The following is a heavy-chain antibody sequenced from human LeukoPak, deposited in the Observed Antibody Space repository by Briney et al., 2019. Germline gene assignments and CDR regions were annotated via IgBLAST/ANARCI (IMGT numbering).Heavy chain of an antibody. J-gene: IGHJ4*02. Sequence: GGSLRLSCAASGFTFRSYGMHWVRQAPGKGLEWVAFIRYDGSNKYCTDSVKGRFTISRDNSKNTLYLQMNSLRAEDTALYYCAKDKSYSGYDLGDYWGQGTLVTVSS. D-gene: IGHD5-12*01. CDR1: GFTFRSYG. V-gene: IGHV3-30*02. CDR3: AKDKSYSGYDLGDY. CDR2: IRYDGSNK.